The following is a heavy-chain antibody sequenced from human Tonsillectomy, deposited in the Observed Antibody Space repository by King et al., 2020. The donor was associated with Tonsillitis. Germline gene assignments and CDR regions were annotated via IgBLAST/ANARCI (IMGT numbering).Heavy chain of an antibody. CDR2: IYSSGST. J-gene: IGHJ3*01. Sequence: QLQESGPGLVKPSQTLSLTCTVSGGSIRSGNYYWTWIRQHPGQGLEWIGYIYSSGSTYYNPSLKSRVTISADTSKNQFSLQLHSVTAADTAVYYCARDPDVTYSSGYAFDVWGLGTMVTVSS. CDR1: GGSIRSGNYY. D-gene: IGHD3-22*01. V-gene: IGHV4-31*03. CDR3: ARDPDVTYSSGYAFDV.